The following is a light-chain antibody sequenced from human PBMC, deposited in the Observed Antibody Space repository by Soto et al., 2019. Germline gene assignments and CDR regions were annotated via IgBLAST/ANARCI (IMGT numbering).Light chain of an antibody. CDR1: QSVSSN. V-gene: IGKV3-15*01. J-gene: IGKJ5*01. CDR3: QQYGSSSMT. Sequence: EIVMTQSPATLSVSPWERATLSCRASQSVSSNLAWYQQKPGQAPRLLIYGASTRATGFSARFSGSGSGTEFALTISRLEPEDSATYYCQQYGSSSMTFGQGTRVEIK. CDR2: GAS.